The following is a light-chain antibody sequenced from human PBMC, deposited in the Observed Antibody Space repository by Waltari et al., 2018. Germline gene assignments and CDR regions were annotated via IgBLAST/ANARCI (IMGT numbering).Light chain of an antibody. Sequence: IVMTQSPATLSVSPGERATPSCRASRSVSNNLAWYQQNPGQTPRLLSYGASTRATGIPARFSGRGSGTEFTLTISSLQSEEFAVYYCHQYNRWPRTFGQGTKVEIK. CDR3: HQYNRWPRT. J-gene: IGKJ1*01. CDR1: RSVSNN. V-gene: IGKV3D-15*01. CDR2: GAS.